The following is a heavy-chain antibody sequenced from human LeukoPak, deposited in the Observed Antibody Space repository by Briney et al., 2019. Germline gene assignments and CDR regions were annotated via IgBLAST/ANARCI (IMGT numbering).Heavy chain of an antibody. CDR2: ITPMFGIA. Sequence: SVKVSCKASGGTFSSHEISWVRQAPGQRLEWMGGITPMFGIAKYAQKFQGRVTISAVESMSTVHMELSSLRSEDTAKYYCARGWLADSTVVTPYNYWGQGTVVTVSS. CDR1: GGTFSSHE. CDR3: ARGWLADSTVVTPYNY. V-gene: IGHV1-69*13. J-gene: IGHJ4*02. D-gene: IGHD4-23*01.